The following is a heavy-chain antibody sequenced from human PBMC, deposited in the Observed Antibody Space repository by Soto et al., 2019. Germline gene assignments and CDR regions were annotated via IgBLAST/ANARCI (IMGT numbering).Heavy chain of an antibody. D-gene: IGHD6-19*01. CDR1: GYTFSSYG. J-gene: IGHJ4*02. CDR2: IRAYNGYT. Sequence: ASVKVSCKASGYTFSSYGFSWVRQAPGQGLEWMGWIRAYNGYTNYAQKFQGRVTITTDTSTSTAYMELRSLISDDTAVYYCARASDGYRSGWYVGYFDYWGQGTLVTVSS. CDR3: ARASDGYRSGWYVGYFDY. V-gene: IGHV1-18*04.